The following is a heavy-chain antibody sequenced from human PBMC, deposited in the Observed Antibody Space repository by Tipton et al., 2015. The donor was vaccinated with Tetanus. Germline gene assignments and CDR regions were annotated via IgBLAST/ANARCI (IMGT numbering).Heavy chain of an antibody. CDR3: ARDRGYYSCFGMDV. Sequence: QLVQSGAEMKKPGASVKVSCTASGYTFTNYYIYWVRQAPGQGLEWMGWIDPNSGGTVYAQKFQGRVTMTRDTSISTACMELRSLRSDDAAVYYCARDRGYYSCFGMDVWGPGTTVTV. V-gene: IGHV1-2*02. D-gene: IGHD3-22*01. CDR2: IDPNSGGT. CDR1: GYTFTNYY. J-gene: IGHJ6*02.